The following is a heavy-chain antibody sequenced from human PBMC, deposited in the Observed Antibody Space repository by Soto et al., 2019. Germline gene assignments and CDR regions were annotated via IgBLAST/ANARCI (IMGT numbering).Heavy chain of an antibody. D-gene: IGHD4-17*01. Sequence: QVQLVESGGGLVKPGGSLRLSCAASGLTFSDYYMSWIRQAPGKGLEFVSYISSGGTIIGYADSVKGRFSISRDNAKNSLFQQMDSLRAEDTAVYYCAKTYGGDPDYWGQGTLVTVSS. CDR1: GLTFSDYY. CDR2: ISSGGTII. V-gene: IGHV3-11*01. CDR3: AKTYGGDPDY. J-gene: IGHJ4*02.